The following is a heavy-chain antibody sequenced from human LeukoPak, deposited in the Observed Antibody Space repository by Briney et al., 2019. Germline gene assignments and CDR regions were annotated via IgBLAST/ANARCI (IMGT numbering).Heavy chain of an antibody. CDR2: ISSSSSTI. J-gene: IGHJ4*02. CDR1: GFTFSSYS. V-gene: IGHV3-48*01. Sequence: PGGSLRLSCAASGFTFSSYSMNWVRQAPGKGLEWVSYISSSSSTIYYADSVKGRFTISRDNSKNTLYLQMNSLRAEGTAVYYCARSAFYSPYYFDYWGQGTLVTVSS. D-gene: IGHD2-15*01. CDR3: ARSAFYSPYYFDY.